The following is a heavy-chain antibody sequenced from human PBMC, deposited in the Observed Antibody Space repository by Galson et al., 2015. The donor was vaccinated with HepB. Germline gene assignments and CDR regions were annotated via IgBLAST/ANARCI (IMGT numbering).Heavy chain of an antibody. CDR1: GGSISSYY. V-gene: IGHV4-4*07. Sequence: ETLSLTCIVSGGSISSYYWSWIRQSAGKGLEWIGRVYATGSTNYNPSLRSRVTMSVDTSKNQFSLKLSSVTATDTAVYYCARGLVTGRFDYWGRGTLVTVSS. CDR2: VYATGST. J-gene: IGHJ4*02. CDR3: ARGLVTGRFDY. D-gene: IGHD4-23*01.